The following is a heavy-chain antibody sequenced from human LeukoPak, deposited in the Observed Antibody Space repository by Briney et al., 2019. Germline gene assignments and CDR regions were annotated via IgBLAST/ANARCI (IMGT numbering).Heavy chain of an antibody. D-gene: IGHD3-10*01. CDR3: ASHYYGSGVSDY. CDR2: MSGSGSST. J-gene: IGHJ4*02. V-gene: IGHV3-23*01. Sequence: GGSLRLSCAASGFSLSSYAMSWVRQAPGKGLEWVSAMSGSGSSTYYADSVKGRFTISRDNSKNTLYLQMNSLRAEDTAVYYCASHYYGSGVSDYWGQGTLVTVSS. CDR1: GFSLSSYA.